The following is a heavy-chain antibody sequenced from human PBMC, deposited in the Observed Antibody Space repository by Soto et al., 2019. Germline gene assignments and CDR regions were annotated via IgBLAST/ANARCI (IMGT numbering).Heavy chain of an antibody. D-gene: IGHD2-15*01. CDR2: IKSKTDGGTT. CDR1: GFTFSNAW. Sequence: GGSLRLSCAASGFTFSNAWMNWVRQAPGKGLEWVGRIKSKTDGGTTDYAAPVKGRFTISRDDSKNTLYLQMNSLKTEDTAVYYCTARGGYYYYYGMDVWGQGTTVTVSS. J-gene: IGHJ6*02. CDR3: TARGGYYYYYGMDV. V-gene: IGHV3-15*07.